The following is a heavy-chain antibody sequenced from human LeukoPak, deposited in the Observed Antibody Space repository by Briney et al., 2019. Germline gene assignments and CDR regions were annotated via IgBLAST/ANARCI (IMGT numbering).Heavy chain of an antibody. D-gene: IGHD3-10*01. CDR2: ISSSSSTI. J-gene: IGHJ4*02. CDR1: GFTFSSYS. Sequence: GGSLRLSCAASGFTFSSYSMNWVRQAPGKGLEWVSYISSSSSTIYYADSVKGRFTISRDNAKNSLYLQMNSLRAEDTAVYYCARGQGLDGSGSYYYFDYWGQGTLVTVSS. V-gene: IGHV3-48*04. CDR3: ARGQGLDGSGSYYYFDY.